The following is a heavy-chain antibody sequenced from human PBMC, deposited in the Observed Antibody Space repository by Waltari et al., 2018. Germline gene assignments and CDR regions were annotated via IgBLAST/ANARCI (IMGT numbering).Heavy chain of an antibody. CDR1: GGSISSSSYY. D-gene: IGHD6-13*01. CDR3: ARVVSDSWPVY. CDR2: IYYSGST. Sequence: QLQLQESGPGLVKPSETLSLTCTVSGGSISSSSYYWGWIRQPPGKGLEWIGSIYYSGSTYYNPSLKSRVTISVDTSKNQFSLKLSSVTAADTAVYYCARVVSDSWPVYWGQGTLVTVSS. V-gene: IGHV4-39*07. J-gene: IGHJ4*02.